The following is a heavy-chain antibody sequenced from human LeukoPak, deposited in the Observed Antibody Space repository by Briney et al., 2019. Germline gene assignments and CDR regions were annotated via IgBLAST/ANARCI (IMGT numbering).Heavy chain of an antibody. CDR1: GGTFSSYA. D-gene: IGHD2-2*01. CDR3: ARHRLGYCSSTSCRISPYYFDY. CDR2: IIPIFGTA. V-gene: IGHV1-69*01. Sequence: SVKVSCKASGGTFSSYAISWVRQAPGQGLEWMGGIIPIFGTANYAQKFQGRVTITADESTSTAYMELSSLRSEDTAVYYCARHRLGYCSSTSCRISPYYFDYWGQGTLVTVSS. J-gene: IGHJ4*02.